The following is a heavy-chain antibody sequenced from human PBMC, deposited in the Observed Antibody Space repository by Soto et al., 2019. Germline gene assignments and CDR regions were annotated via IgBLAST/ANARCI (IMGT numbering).Heavy chain of an antibody. CDR3: ARDLEGVAARLGPYGV. CDR1: GYTFTKFH. J-gene: IGHJ6*02. D-gene: IGHD6-6*01. CDR2: IDPSVGVT. Sequence: GASVKVSCKASGYTFTKFHIHWVRQAPGQGLEWMGMIDPSVGVTRDAQRFQGRITMTTDKSTSSAYMELSSLRSEDTAVYYCARDLEGVAARLGPYGVWGQGTTVTVSS. V-gene: IGHV1-46*01.